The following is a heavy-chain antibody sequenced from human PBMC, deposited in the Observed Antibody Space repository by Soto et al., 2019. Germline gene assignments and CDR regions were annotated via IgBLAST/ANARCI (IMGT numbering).Heavy chain of an antibody. CDR1: GFTFTSSA. D-gene: IGHD6-6*01. CDR3: AAQGSSTTSYYYGMDV. V-gene: IGHV1-58*01. Sequence: SVNVSCKASGFTFTSSAVQWVRQAHGQRLEWIGWIVVGSGNTNYAQKFQERVTITRDMSTSTAYMELSSLRSEDTAVYYCAAQGSSTTSYYYGMDVWGQGTTVTVSS. J-gene: IGHJ6*02. CDR2: IVVGSGNT.